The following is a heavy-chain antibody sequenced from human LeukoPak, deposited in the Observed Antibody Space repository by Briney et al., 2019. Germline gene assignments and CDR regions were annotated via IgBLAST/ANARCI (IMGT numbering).Heavy chain of an antibody. D-gene: IGHD3-10*01. V-gene: IGHV1-2*02. J-gene: IGHJ3*02. CDR1: GYTLTELS. Sequence: ASVKVSCKVSGYTLTELSMHWVRQAPGQGLEWMGWINPNSGGTNYAQKFQGRVTMTRDTSISTAYMELRSDDTAVYYCATPSGGSGSPYTFDIWGQGTMVSVSS. CDR3: ATPSGGSGSPYTFDI. CDR2: INPNSGGT.